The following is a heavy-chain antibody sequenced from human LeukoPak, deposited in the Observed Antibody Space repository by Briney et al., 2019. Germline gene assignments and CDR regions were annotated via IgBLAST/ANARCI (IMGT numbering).Heavy chain of an antibody. J-gene: IGHJ3*02. CDR2: VYYSGST. CDR1: GGSISTYF. Sequence: SSETLSLTCTVSGGSISTYFWSWIRQPPGKGLEWIGYVYYSGSTNYNPSLKSRVTISVDTSKNQFSLNLSSVTAADTAVYWCARTYYYDTSGYYGLYAFDIWGQGTVVTVSS. CDR3: ARTYYYDTSGYYGLYAFDI. V-gene: IGHV4-59*08. D-gene: IGHD3-22*01.